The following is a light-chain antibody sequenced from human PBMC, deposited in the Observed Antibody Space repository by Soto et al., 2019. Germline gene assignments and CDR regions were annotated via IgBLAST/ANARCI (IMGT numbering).Light chain of an antibody. Sequence: DIQMTQSPSSLSASVGDRVTITCRASQGIANYLAWYQHKPGKVPNLLIYAASTLQSGVPSRFSGGGSGTDFTLTISSLQPEDVATYYCQKYNSAPRTFGQGTKEDIK. CDR1: QGIANY. J-gene: IGKJ1*01. V-gene: IGKV1-27*01. CDR3: QKYNSAPRT. CDR2: AAS.